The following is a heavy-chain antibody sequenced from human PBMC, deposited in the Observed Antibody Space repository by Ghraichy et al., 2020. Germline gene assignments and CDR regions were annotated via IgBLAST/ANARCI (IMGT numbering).Heavy chain of an antibody. V-gene: IGHV3-49*03. Sequence: GGSLRLSCTASGFTFGDYAMSWFRQAPGKGLEWVGFIRSKAYGGTTEYAASVKGRFTISRDDSKSIAYLQMNSLKTEDTAVYYCTRGGTTGFLEWLSLTNHFDYWGQGTLVTVSS. CDR2: IRSKAYGGTT. CDR1: GFTFGDYA. D-gene: IGHD3-3*01. J-gene: IGHJ4*02. CDR3: TRGGTTGFLEWLSLTNHFDY.